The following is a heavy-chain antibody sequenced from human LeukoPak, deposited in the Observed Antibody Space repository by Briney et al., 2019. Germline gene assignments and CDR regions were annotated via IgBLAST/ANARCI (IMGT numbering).Heavy chain of an antibody. Sequence: SETLSLTCAVYGGSISSYYWSWIRQPPGKGLEWIGYIYYSGYTNYNPSLKSRVTISVDTSKNQFSLKLSSVTAADTAVYYCARTTMVRGTYYMDVWGKGTTVTISS. CDR3: ARTTMVRGTYYMDV. D-gene: IGHD3-10*01. J-gene: IGHJ6*03. V-gene: IGHV4-59*01. CDR2: IYYSGYT. CDR1: GGSISSYY.